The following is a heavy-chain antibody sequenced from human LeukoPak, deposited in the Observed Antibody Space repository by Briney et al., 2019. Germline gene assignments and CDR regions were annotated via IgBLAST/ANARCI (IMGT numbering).Heavy chain of an antibody. D-gene: IGHD5-24*01. CDR2: INQEGSEK. Sequence: GGPLRLSCEVSGLTFRSFWMSWVRQAPGKGLEWVANINQEGSEKYFVNSVRGRFTISRDNAKNSLHLQMNTLTAEDTAVYYCARERDGRFFDYWGQGAVVPVSS. CDR1: GLTFRSFW. J-gene: IGHJ4*02. CDR3: ARERDGRFFDY. V-gene: IGHV3-7*01.